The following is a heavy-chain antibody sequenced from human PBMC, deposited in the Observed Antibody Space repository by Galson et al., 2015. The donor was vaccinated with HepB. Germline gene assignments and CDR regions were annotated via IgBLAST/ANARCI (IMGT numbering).Heavy chain of an antibody. J-gene: IGHJ4*02. Sequence: SLRLSCAASGLTFSSYAMSWVRQAPGKGLEWVSAIGGSGAGTYYADSVKGRFTISRDNSKNTLYLQMNSLGAEDTAVYYCAKNSGAYSNYFRYWGQGALATVSS. CDR2: IGGSGAGT. D-gene: IGHD4-11*01. V-gene: IGHV3-23*01. CDR1: GLTFSSYA. CDR3: AKNSGAYSNYFRY.